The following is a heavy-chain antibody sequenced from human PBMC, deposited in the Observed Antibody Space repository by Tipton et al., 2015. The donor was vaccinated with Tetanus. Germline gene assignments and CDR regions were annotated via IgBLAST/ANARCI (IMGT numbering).Heavy chain of an antibody. J-gene: IGHJ3*02. CDR3: AKDVRDIVVVPAATEDGRSDDAFDI. V-gene: IGHV3-30*18. D-gene: IGHD2-2*01. Sequence: SLRLSCAASGFTFSSYGMHWVRQAPGKGLEWVAVISYDGSNKYYADSVKGRFTISRDNSKNTLYLQMNSLRAEDTAVYYCAKDVRDIVVVPAATEDGRSDDAFDIWGQGTMVTVSS. CDR2: ISYDGSNK. CDR1: GFTFSSYG.